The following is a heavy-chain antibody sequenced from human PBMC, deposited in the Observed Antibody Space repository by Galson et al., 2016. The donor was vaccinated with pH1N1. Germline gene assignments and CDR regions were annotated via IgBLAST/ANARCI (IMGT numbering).Heavy chain of an antibody. CDR3: ARSPADPGYSYYYMDV. V-gene: IGHV5-51*03. Sequence: QSGAEVTKPGESLKISYKGSGYSFTSYWIGWVRQMPGKGLEWMGIIFPGDSDTRYSPSFQGQVTISADKSISTAYLQWNSLRASDTAMYYCARSPADPGYSYYYMDVWGKGTTVSVSS. D-gene: IGHD2-21*01. CDR2: IFPGDSDT. J-gene: IGHJ6*03. CDR1: GYSFTSYW.